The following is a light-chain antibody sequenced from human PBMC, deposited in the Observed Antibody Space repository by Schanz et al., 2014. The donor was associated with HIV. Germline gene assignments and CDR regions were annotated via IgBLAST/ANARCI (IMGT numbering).Light chain of an antibody. V-gene: IGLV1-47*01. Sequence: QSVLTQPPSASGTPGQRVTISCSGSSSNIGSNYVYWYQQLPGTAPKLLIYKNNQRPSGVPDRFSGSKSGTSASLAISGLRSEDEGDYYCSSYPGSNNVLFGGGTKLTVL. CDR3: SSYPGSNNVL. J-gene: IGLJ2*01. CDR2: KNN. CDR1: SSNIGSNY.